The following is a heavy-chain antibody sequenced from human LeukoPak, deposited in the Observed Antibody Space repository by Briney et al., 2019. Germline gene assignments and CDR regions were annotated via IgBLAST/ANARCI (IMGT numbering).Heavy chain of an antibody. CDR1: GGSISSYH. CDR2: IYYSGST. D-gene: IGHD6-19*01. CDR3: ARVMTFGQWLVPQN. J-gene: IGHJ4*02. Sequence: SETLSLTCTVSGGSISSYHWSWIRQPPGKGLEWIGYIYYSGSTNYNPSLKSRVTISVDTSKNQFSLKLSSVTAADTAVYYCARVMTFGQWLVPQNWGQGTLVTVSS. V-gene: IGHV4-59*01.